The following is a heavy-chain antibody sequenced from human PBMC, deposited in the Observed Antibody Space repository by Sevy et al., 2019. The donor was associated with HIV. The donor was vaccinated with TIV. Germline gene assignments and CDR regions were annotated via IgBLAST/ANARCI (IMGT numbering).Heavy chain of an antibody. Sequence: EGSLRLSCAASGLTFSSHWMNWVRQAPGKGPEWVANINQDGREKYYVDSVKGRFTISRDNAKNALYLQMDSLRAEDTAVYYCACGYNYGYLFDYWGQGTLVTVSS. CDR2: INQDGREK. D-gene: IGHD5-18*01. V-gene: IGHV3-7*01. J-gene: IGHJ4*02. CDR1: GLTFSSHW. CDR3: ACGYNYGYLFDY.